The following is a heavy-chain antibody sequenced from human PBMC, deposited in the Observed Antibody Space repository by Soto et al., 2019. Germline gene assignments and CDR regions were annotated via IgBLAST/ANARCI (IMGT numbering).Heavy chain of an antibody. CDR1: GGSIAGSNYL. V-gene: IGHV4-39*01. J-gene: IGHJ6*02. CDR2: IYYNRAT. D-gene: IGHD3-10*01. CDR3: RYYYGSGNYSARPLNNYFGMDV. Sequence: QVQLQESGPGLVKPSETLSLTCSVSGGSIAGSNYLWGWIRQSPGKGLEWIGSIYYNRATYYNPSLESRVTISVNTRKNQFSLKLTSVTAADTAVYYCRYYYGSGNYSARPLNNYFGMDVWGQGTTVTVSS.